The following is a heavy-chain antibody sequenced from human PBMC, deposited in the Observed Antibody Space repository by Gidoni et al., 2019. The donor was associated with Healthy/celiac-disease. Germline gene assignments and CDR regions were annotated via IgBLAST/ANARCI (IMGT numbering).Heavy chain of an antibody. D-gene: IGHD2-21*02. CDR1: GYSFTSYW. J-gene: IGHJ4*02. Sequence: EVPLVQSGAEVKKPGESLTISCKGSGYSFTSYWIGWVRQMPGKGLEWMGIIYPGDSDTRYSPSFQGQVTISADKSISTAYLQWSSLKASDTAMYYCARRVYCGGDCYSPHFDYWGQGTLVTVSS. CDR3: ARRVYCGGDCYSPHFDY. V-gene: IGHV5-51*01. CDR2: IYPGDSDT.